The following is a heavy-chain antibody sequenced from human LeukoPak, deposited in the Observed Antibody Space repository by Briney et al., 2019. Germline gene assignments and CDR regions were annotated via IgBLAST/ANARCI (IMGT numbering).Heavy chain of an antibody. CDR1: GFTFSSYG. V-gene: IGHV3-30*02. D-gene: IGHD3-22*01. J-gene: IGHJ6*03. CDR2: IRYDGSNK. Sequence: PGGSLRLSCAAAGFTFSSYGMHWVRQAPGKGLEWVAFIRYDGSNKYYADSVKGRFTISRDNSKNTLYLQMTSLRAEDTAVYYCAKTPNPMYYYDSSGTSYYYYYYMDVWGKGTTVTISS. CDR3: AKTPNPMYYYDSSGTSYYYYYYMDV.